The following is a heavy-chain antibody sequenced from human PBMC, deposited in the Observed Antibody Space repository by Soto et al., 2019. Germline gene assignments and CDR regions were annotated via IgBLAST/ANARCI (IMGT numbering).Heavy chain of an antibody. J-gene: IGHJ4*02. Sequence: QVQLVQSGAEEKKPGASVKVSCKASGYTFTAYAMHWVRQAPGQRLEWMGWINAGNGNTRYSQKFQTRVTITSDTSASTAHMELSSLRFEDTAVDYCARSAISPFGGLIGPFDYWGQGNLVAVSS. CDR1: GYTFTAYA. CDR3: ARSAISPFGGLIGPFDY. D-gene: IGHD3-16*02. V-gene: IGHV1-3*05. CDR2: INAGNGNT.